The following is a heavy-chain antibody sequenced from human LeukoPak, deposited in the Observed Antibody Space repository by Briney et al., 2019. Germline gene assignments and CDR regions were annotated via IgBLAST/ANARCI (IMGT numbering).Heavy chain of an antibody. Sequence: PSETLSLTCTVSGGSISSYYWSWIRQPAGKGLEWIGRIYTSGSTNYNPSPKSRVTISVDKSKNQFSLKLSSVTAADTAVYYCARDKIAAAGTHIDYWGQGTLVTVSS. J-gene: IGHJ4*02. CDR2: IYTSGST. CDR3: ARDKIAAAGTHIDY. D-gene: IGHD6-13*01. CDR1: GGSISSYY. V-gene: IGHV4-4*07.